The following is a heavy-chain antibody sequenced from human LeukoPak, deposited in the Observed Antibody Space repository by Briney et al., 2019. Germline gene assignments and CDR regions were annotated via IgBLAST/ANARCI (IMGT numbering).Heavy chain of an antibody. D-gene: IGHD5-24*01. J-gene: IGHJ3*02. Sequence: GGSLRLSCAASGFTFSSYAMHWVRQAPGKGLEWVAVISYDGSNKYYADSVKGRFTISRDNSKNPLYLQMNSLRAEDTAVYYCARDGYNQYDAFDIWGQGTMVTVSS. CDR2: ISYDGSNK. V-gene: IGHV3-30*04. CDR3: ARDGYNQYDAFDI. CDR1: GFTFSSYA.